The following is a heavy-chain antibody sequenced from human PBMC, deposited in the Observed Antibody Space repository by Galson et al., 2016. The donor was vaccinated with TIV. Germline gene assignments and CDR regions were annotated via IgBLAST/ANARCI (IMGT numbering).Heavy chain of an antibody. Sequence: SLRLSCAASGFTFGHYAMTWVRQVPGKGLEWAAGISGSGYRTFYADSVKGRFTISRENSKNTLYLQMNSLRAEDTAVYYCAKGNSNYDREYLYFYYGMDVWGQGTTVTVSS. CDR3: AKGNSNYDREYLYFYYGMDV. CDR2: ISGSGYRT. V-gene: IGHV3-23*01. D-gene: IGHD3-3*01. J-gene: IGHJ6*02. CDR1: GFTFGHYA.